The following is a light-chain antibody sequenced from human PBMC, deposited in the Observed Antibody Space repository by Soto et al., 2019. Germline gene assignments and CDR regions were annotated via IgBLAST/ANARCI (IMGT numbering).Light chain of an antibody. CDR1: SGHSSYA. V-gene: IGLV4-69*01. Sequence: QLVLTQSPSASASLGASVKLTCTLSSGHSSYAIAWHQQQPEKGPRYLMKLNSDGSHSKGDGIPDRFSGSSSGAERYLTISSLQSEDEADYYCQTWGTGVVFGGGTKVNVL. CDR2: LNSDGSH. J-gene: IGLJ2*01. CDR3: QTWGTGVV.